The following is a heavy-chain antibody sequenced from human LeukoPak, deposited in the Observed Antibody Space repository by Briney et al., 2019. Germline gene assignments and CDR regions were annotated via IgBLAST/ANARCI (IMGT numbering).Heavy chain of an antibody. CDR3: ARGGKYYDILTGYYAPSYFDY. V-gene: IGHV4-61*02. J-gene: IGHJ4*02. Sequence: SETLSLTCTVSGGSISSGSYYWSWIRQPAGKGLEWIGRIYTSGSTNYNPSLKSRVTISVDTSKNQFSLKLSSLTAADTAVYYCARGGKYYDILTGYYAPSYFDYWGQGTLVTVSS. D-gene: IGHD3-9*01. CDR1: GGSISSGSYY. CDR2: IYTSGST.